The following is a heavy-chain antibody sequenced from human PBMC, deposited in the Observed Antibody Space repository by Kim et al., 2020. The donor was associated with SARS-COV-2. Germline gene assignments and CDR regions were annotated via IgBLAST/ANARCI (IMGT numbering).Heavy chain of an antibody. CDR2: IYDSGST. CDR3: ARYGGSGTYYFDY. CDR1: GGSINSGGYA. J-gene: IGHJ4*02. V-gene: IGHV4-30-2*01. D-gene: IGHD3-10*01. Sequence: SETLSLTCAVSGGSINSGGYAWSWFRQPPEKGLEWIGYIYDSGSTYYTPSLQSRVTISLDRSKSQFSLKMSFVTAADTAVYYCARYGGSGTYYFDYWGQGTLVTVSS.